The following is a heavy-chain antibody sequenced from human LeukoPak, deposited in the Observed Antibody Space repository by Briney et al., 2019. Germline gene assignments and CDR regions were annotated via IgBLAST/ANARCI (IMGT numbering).Heavy chain of an antibody. CDR3: ARKIKPTIFGVVISPGAGGFDP. V-gene: IGHV3-21*01. Sequence: GGSLRLSCAASGFTFSSYTMHWIRQAPGKGLEWVSSISGSNSYIFYADSVKGRFTVSRDNAKDSLYLQMNSLRAEDTAVYYCARKIKPTIFGVVISPGAGGFDPWGQGTLVTVSS. J-gene: IGHJ5*02. CDR2: ISGSNSYI. D-gene: IGHD3-3*01. CDR1: GFTFSSYT.